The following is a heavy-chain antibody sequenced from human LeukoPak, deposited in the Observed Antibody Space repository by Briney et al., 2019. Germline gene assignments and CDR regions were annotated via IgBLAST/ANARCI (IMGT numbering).Heavy chain of an antibody. CDR2: INHSGST. J-gene: IGHJ4*02. D-gene: IGHD3-10*01. Sequence: SETLSLTCTVSGGSISSSYYYWDWIRQPPGKGLEWIGEINHSGSTNYNPSLKSRVTISVDTSKNQFSLKLSSVTAADTAVYYCARGGLVWFGELLLDYWGQGTLVTVSS. V-gene: IGHV4-39*07. CDR3: ARGGLVWFGELLLDY. CDR1: GGSISSSYYY.